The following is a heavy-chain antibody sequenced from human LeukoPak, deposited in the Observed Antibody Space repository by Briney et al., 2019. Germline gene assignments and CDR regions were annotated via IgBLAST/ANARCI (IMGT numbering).Heavy chain of an antibody. J-gene: IGHJ4*02. CDR2: ISWNSGSI. CDR3: AKDMVRAYSSGCPDY. D-gene: IGHD6-19*01. CDR1: GFTFDDYA. V-gene: IGHV3-9*01. Sequence: GGSLRLSCAGSGFTFDDYAMHWVRQAPGKGLEWVSGISWNSGSIGYADSVKGRFTISRDNAKNSLYLQMNSLRAEDTALYYCAKDMVRAYSSGCPDYWGQGTLVTVSS.